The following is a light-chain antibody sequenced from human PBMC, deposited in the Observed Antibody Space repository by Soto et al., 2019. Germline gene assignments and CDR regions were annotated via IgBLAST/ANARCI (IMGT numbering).Light chain of an antibody. Sequence: SDSIGDRVTITCRASQSIYIYLNWYQQKPGKAPKLLIYAASSLQRGVPSTFSGGGSGTDFTLTIISLQPDDFATCYWQQRFISITFGQGTLLEVK. CDR2: AAS. CDR1: QSIYIY. V-gene: IGKV1-39*01. J-gene: IGKJ5*01. CDR3: QQRFISIT.